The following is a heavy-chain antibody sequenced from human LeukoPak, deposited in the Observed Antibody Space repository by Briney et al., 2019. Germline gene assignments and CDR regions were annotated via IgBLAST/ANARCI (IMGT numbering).Heavy chain of an antibody. V-gene: IGHV1-69*13. Sequence: SVKVSCKASGGTFSSYAISWVRQAPGQGLEWMGGIIPIFGTANYAQKFQGRVTITADESTSTAYMELSSLRSEDTAVYYCAREFAPGYCSSTSCPGWFDPWGQGTLVTVSS. J-gene: IGHJ5*02. D-gene: IGHD2-2*01. CDR3: AREFAPGYCSSTSCPGWFDP. CDR1: GGTFSSYA. CDR2: IIPIFGTA.